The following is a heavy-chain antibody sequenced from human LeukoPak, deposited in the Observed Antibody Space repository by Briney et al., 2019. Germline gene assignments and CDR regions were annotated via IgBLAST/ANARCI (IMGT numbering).Heavy chain of an antibody. CDR2: ISSSGSAI. CDR3: VRVKGGYFDY. D-gene: IGHD2-15*01. J-gene: IGHJ4*02. V-gene: IGHV3-48*01. CDR1: GFPLSSYS. Sequence: PGGSLRLSCAASGFPLSSYSINWVRQAPGKGLEWVSYISSSGSAIYYVDSVKGRLTVSRDNAKNSLFLQMNSPRAEDTAVYYCVRVKGGYFDYWGQGALVTVSS.